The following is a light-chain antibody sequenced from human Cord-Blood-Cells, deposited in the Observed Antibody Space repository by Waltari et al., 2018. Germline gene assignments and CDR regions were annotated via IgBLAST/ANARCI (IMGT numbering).Light chain of an antibody. CDR1: SSYFGSYNL. CDR2: EVS. V-gene: IGLV2-23*02. CDR3: CSYAGSVV. J-gene: IGLJ2*01. Sequence: QSALTQPASVSGSPGQSITISCTGTSSYFGSYNLVSWYQQHPGKAPKLMIYEVSKRPSGVSNRFSGSKSGNTASLTISGLQAEDEADYYCCSYAGSVVFGGGTKLTVL.